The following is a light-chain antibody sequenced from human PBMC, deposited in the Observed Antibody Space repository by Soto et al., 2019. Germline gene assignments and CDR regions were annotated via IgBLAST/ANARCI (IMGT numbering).Light chain of an antibody. V-gene: IGKV3-20*01. CDR3: QHVGDSPIT. Sequence: EIVLTQSPGTLSLSPGERATLSCRASQSVSSTYLAWCQQKPGQAPRLLIYGASTMATGIQYMFSGTGSGTDFTLTISRLEPEDFAVYYCQHVGDSPITFGQGTRLEIK. CDR2: GAS. CDR1: QSVSSTY. J-gene: IGKJ5*01.